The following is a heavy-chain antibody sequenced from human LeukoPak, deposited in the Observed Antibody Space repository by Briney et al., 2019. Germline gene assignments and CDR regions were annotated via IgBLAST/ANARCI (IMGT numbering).Heavy chain of an antibody. J-gene: IGHJ4*02. CDR3: AGYSSGWSSGGGY. CDR1: GGSTSSLTYY. CDR2: IYYSGTT. Sequence: SETLSLTCTVSGGSTSSLTYYWGWIRQPPGKGLEWIASIYYSGTTYYSPSLKSRVTISVNRSNNQFSLRLSSVTAADTAVYFCAGYSSGWSSGGGYWGQGTLVTVSS. D-gene: IGHD6-19*01. V-gene: IGHV4-39*01.